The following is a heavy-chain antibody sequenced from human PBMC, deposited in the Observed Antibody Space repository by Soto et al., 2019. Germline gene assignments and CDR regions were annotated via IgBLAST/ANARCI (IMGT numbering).Heavy chain of an antibody. Sequence: PSETLSLTCAVYGGSFSGYYWNWIRQPPGKGPEWIGEINHSGSTNYNPSLKSRVTISVDTSKNQFSLNLTSVTAADTAVYYCARIQRDTAMGHFDSWGQGTLVTVSS. V-gene: IGHV4-34*01. CDR3: ARIQRDTAMGHFDS. D-gene: IGHD5-18*01. CDR2: INHSGST. CDR1: GGSFSGYY. J-gene: IGHJ4*02.